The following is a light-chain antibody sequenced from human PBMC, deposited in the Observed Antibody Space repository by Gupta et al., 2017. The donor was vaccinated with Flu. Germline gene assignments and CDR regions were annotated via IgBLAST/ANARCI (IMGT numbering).Light chain of an antibody. Sequence: DIQMTQSPSTLSASVVDRVTITCRASQSISSWLAWYQQKPGKAPKLLIYKASSLESGVPSRLRGSGSGTEFTLTISSREPEEFATYYCKQYNSYAWKFGQGTKVEIK. CDR2: KAS. J-gene: IGKJ1*01. CDR3: KQYNSYAWK. CDR1: QSISSW. V-gene: IGKV1-5*03.